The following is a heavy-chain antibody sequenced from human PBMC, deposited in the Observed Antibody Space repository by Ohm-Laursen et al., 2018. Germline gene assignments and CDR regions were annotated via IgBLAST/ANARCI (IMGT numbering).Heavy chain of an antibody. CDR3: AKAVTGRLDAFDI. J-gene: IGHJ3*02. D-gene: IGHD6-19*01. V-gene: IGHV3-23*01. CDR2: TSGSGGSK. Sequence: SLRLSCAASGFTFSSYAMNWVPQAPGKGLEWVSGTSGSGGSKNYADSVKGRFTISRDNSKNTVYLQMNSLRAEDTAVYYCAKAVTGRLDAFDIWGQGTMVTVSS. CDR1: GFTFSSYA.